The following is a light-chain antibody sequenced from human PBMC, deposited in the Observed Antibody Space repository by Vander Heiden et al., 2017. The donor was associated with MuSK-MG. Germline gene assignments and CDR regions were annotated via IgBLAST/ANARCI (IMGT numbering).Light chain of an antibody. CDR1: SSDVGSYNL. V-gene: IGLV2-23*02. CDR3: CSDASNKNWV. Sequence: QSALTQPASVSGSPGQSITISCTGTSSDVGSYNLVSWYQQHPGKAPKLMIYEVTKWPSGVSNRFSGSKSGNTASLTISGLQAEDEADYYCCSDASNKNWVFGGGTKLTVL. J-gene: IGLJ3*02. CDR2: EVT.